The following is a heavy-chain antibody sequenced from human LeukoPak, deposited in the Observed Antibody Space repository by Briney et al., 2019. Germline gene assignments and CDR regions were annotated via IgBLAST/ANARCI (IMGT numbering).Heavy chain of an antibody. CDR3: ARVTTNWFDP. CDR1: GYSISSGYY. V-gene: IGHV4-38-2*02. CDR2: IYHSGST. D-gene: IGHD4-17*01. Sequence: SETLSLTCTVSGYSISSGYYWGWIRQSPGQGLEWIGSIYHSGSTNYNPSLKSRVTILVDTSKNQFSLKLNSVTAADTAVYYCARVTTNWFDPWGQGTLVTVSS. J-gene: IGHJ5*02.